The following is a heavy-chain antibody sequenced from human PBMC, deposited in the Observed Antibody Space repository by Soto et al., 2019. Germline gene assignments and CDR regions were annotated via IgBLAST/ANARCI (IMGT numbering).Heavy chain of an antibody. J-gene: IGHJ6*02. CDR3: ARAPGGLWFGELADYYYYGMDV. CDR2: INAGNGNT. Sequence: GASVKVSCKASGYTFTSYAMHWVRQAPGQRLEWMGWINAGNGNTKYSQKFQGRVTITRDTSASTAYMELSSLRSEDTAVYYCARAPGGLWFGELADYYYYGMDVWGQGTTVTVSS. D-gene: IGHD3-10*01. V-gene: IGHV1-3*01. CDR1: GYTFTSYA.